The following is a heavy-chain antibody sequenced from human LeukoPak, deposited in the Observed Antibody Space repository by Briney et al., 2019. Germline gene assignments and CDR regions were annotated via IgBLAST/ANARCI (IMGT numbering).Heavy chain of an antibody. Sequence: GGSLRLSCAASGFTVSSNYMSWVRQAPGKGLEWVSVIYSGGDTYYADSVKGRFTISRHNSKNMLYLQMNSLRAEDTAVYYCARGVQSEPWGQGTLVTVSS. CDR1: GFTVSSNY. CDR3: ARGVQSEP. J-gene: IGHJ5*02. CDR2: IYSGGDT. V-gene: IGHV3-53*04.